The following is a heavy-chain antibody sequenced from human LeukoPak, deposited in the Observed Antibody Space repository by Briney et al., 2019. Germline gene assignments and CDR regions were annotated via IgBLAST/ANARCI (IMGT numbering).Heavy chain of an antibody. CDR3: ARHPLWFGELLPTLFDY. D-gene: IGHD3-10*01. J-gene: IGHJ4*02. Sequence: SETLSLTCAVYGGSFSGYYWSWIRQPPGKGLEWIGEINHSGSTNYNPSLKSRVTISVDTSKNQFSLKLSSVTAADTAVYYCARHPLWFGELLPTLFDYWGQGTLVTVSS. V-gene: IGHV4-34*01. CDR2: INHSGST. CDR1: GGSFSGYY.